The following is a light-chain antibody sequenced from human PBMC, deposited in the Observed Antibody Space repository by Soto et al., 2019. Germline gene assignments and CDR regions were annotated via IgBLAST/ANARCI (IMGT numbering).Light chain of an antibody. CDR3: QQYNTYSTWT. CDR1: QSINFY. CDR2: NAS. J-gene: IGKJ1*01. V-gene: IGKV1-5*01. Sequence: DIQMTQSPSTLSASVGDRVTITCRASQSINFYLAWYQQRPGKAPKVLIWNASSLQRGVPSRFSGSGSGTEFTLTISSLQPDDFATYYCQQYNTYSTWTFVQGTKVEIK.